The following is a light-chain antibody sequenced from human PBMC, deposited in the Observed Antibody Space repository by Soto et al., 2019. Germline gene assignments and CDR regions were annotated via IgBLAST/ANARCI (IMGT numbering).Light chain of an antibody. Sequence: QSALTQPASVSGSPGQSITISCTGTSSDVGGYNYGSWYQHHPGKAPKLMVYDVSDRPSGVSNRFSGSKSGNTASLTISGIQAEDEADYYCSSYTSSSTLVFGGGTKLTVL. CDR1: SSDVGGYNY. CDR2: DVS. CDR3: SSYTSSSTLV. J-gene: IGLJ2*01. V-gene: IGLV2-14*03.